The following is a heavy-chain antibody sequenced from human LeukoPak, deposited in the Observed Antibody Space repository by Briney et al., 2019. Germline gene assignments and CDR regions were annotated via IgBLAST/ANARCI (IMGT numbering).Heavy chain of an antibody. D-gene: IGHD6-13*01. CDR1: GYTFTSYG. CDR2: ISAYNGNT. J-gene: IGHJ6*02. V-gene: IGHV1-18*01. CDR3: ARDRRIAAAGYYYYYGMDV. Sequence: GASVKVSCKASGYTFTSYGISWVRQAPGQGLEWMGWISAYNGNTNYAQKLQGRVTMTTDTSTSTAYMELRSLRSDDTAVYYCARDRRIAAAGYYYYYGMDVWGQGTTVTVSS.